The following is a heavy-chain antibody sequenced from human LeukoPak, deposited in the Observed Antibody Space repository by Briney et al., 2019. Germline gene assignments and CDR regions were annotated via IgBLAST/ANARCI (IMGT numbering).Heavy chain of an antibody. V-gene: IGHV3-21*01. J-gene: IGHJ4*02. Sequence: PGGPLRLSCAASGFTFSSYSMNWVRQAPGKGLEWVSSISSSSSYIYYADSVKGRFTISRDNAKNSLYLQMNSLRAEDTAVYYCARDGAAAGTNWGQGTLVTVSS. D-gene: IGHD6-13*01. CDR1: GFTFSSYS. CDR3: ARDGAAAGTN. CDR2: ISSSSSYI.